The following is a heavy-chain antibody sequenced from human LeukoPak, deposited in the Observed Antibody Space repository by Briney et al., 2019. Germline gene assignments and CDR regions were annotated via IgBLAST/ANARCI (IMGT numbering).Heavy chain of an antibody. J-gene: IGHJ4*02. D-gene: IGHD6-13*01. Sequence: SETLSLTCSVSGGSISSSSYYWSWIRQPPGKGLEWIGYIYHSGSTYYNPSLKSRVTISVDRSKNQFSLKLSSVTAADTAVYYCARDQIAAAGTLDYWGQGTLVTVSS. CDR2: IYHSGST. CDR3: ARDQIAAAGTLDY. V-gene: IGHV4-30-2*01. CDR1: GGSISSSSYY.